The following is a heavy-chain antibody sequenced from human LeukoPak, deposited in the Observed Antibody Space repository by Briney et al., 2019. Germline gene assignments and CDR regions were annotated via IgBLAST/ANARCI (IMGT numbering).Heavy chain of an antibody. D-gene: IGHD2-15*01. CDR3: ARDCGGGSCYGPYDAFDI. CDR2: ISASGGST. J-gene: IGHJ3*02. CDR1: GFTFSSFA. V-gene: IGHV3-23*01. Sequence: PGGSLRLSCAASGFTFSSFATSWVRQAPGKGLEWVSGISASGGSTYYADSVKGRFTISRDNSKNTLYLQMNSLRAEDTAVYYCARDCGGGSCYGPYDAFDIWGQGTMVTVSS.